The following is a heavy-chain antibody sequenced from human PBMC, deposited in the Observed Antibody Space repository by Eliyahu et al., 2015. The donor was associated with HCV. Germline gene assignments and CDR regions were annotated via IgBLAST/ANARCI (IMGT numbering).Heavy chain of an antibody. D-gene: IGHD3-22*01. V-gene: IGHV3-23*04. CDR3: AKGGNYYYDSSGYRLEGYYFDY. Sequence: EVQLVESGGGLVQPGGSLRLSCAASGFTFSXYAXXWVRQAPGKGLEGVSAIXGSGGSTYYADSVKGRFTISRDNSKNTLYLQMNSLRAEDTAVYYCAKGGNYYYDSSGYRLEGYYFDYWGQGTLVTVSS. CDR2: IXGSGGST. CDR1: GFTFSXYA. J-gene: IGHJ4*02.